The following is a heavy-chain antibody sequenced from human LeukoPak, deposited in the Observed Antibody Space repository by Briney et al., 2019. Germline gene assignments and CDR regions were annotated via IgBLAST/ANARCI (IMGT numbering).Heavy chain of an antibody. CDR2: IIPMFGTG. D-gene: IGHD6-19*01. V-gene: IGHV1-69*13. Sequence: ASVNVSCKASGGTFSSYAISWVRQAPGQGLEWMGGIIPMFGTGNYAQKFQDRVTVTSDESTNTAYMELSSLRSEDTAVYYCARGGDSPSGTSGWYYCVYWGQGTLVTVSS. CDR1: GGTFSSYA. J-gene: IGHJ4*02. CDR3: ARGGDSPSGTSGWYYCVY.